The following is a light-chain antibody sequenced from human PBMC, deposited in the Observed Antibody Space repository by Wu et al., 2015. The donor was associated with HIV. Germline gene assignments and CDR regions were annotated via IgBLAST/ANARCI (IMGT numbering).Light chain of an antibody. Sequence: DIVLTQSPDTLSLSPGERATLSCRVSESISGYLAWFQQRPGQPPTLLIYGASSRAAGIPDRFSGSGSGTDFTLTISRLEPEDFAVYYCQQYGSSPPMYTFGQGTKLEIK. CDR2: GAS. CDR1: ESISGY. V-gene: IGKV3-20*01. CDR3: QQYGSSPPMYT. J-gene: IGKJ2*01.